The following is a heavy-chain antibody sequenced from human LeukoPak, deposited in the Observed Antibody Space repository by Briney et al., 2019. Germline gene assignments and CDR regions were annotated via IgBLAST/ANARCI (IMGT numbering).Heavy chain of an antibody. V-gene: IGHV1-69*04. CDR3: ARFQTGPQYSGQGSNWFDP. D-gene: IGHD5-12*01. J-gene: IGHJ5*02. CDR2: IIPIFGIA. Sequence: SVKVSCKASGGTFSSYAISWVRQAPGQGLEWMGRIIPIFGIANYAQKFQGRVTITADKSTSTAYMELSSLRSEDTAVYYCARFQTGPQYSGQGSNWFDPWGQGTLVTVSS. CDR1: GGTFSSYA.